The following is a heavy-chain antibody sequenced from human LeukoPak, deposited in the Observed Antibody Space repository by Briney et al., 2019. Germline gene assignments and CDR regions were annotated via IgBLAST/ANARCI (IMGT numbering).Heavy chain of an antibody. V-gene: IGHV5-51*01. J-gene: IGHJ3*02. CDR3: ARGDCSSTSCYDRPDAFDI. Sequence: GESLKISCKGSGYSFTSYWIGWVRQMPGKGLEWMGIIYPGDSDTRYSPSLQGQVTISADKSISTAYLQWSSLKASDTAMYYCARGDCSSTSCYDRPDAFDIWGQGTMVTVSS. CDR1: GYSFTSYW. CDR2: IYPGDSDT. D-gene: IGHD2-2*01.